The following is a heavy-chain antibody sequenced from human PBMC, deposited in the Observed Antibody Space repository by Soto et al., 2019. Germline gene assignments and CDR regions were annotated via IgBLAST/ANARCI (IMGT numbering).Heavy chain of an antibody. CDR1: GFTFSSSA. Sequence: VHLSESGGGLVQPGGSLSLSCAASGFTFSSSAMSWVRQAPGKGLEWFVTFRESGGTTHYADSVKGRFTISSDASKNMLNFQMNSLRAEDTAIYYCTKDSHWGIIPPTHYYCGQGTRVTVSS. J-gene: IGHJ4*02. CDR3: TKDSHWGIIPPTHYY. D-gene: IGHD3-16*01. V-gene: IGHV3-23*01. CDR2: FRESGGTT.